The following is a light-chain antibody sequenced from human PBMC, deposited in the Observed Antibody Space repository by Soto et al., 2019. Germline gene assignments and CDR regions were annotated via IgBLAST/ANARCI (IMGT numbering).Light chain of an antibody. J-gene: IGKJ4*01. CDR1: QSFNSIY. Sequence: IVLTQSPGTLSLSPGERATLSCRASQSFNSIYLAWYQQKPGQAPRLLIYGASSRATGIPDRSSGSGSGTDFTLTISRLEPEDFAVYYCQQRANWPLTFAGGTKVDIK. CDR3: QQRANWPLT. V-gene: IGKV3D-20*02. CDR2: GAS.